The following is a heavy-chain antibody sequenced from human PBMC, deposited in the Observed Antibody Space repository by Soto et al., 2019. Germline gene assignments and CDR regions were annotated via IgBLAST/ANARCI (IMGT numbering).Heavy chain of an antibody. CDR3: AREPYGDYQDAFDI. CDR1: GGSFSGYY. Sequence: SETLSLTCAVYGGSFSGYYWSWIRQPPGKGLEWIGEINHSGSTNYNPSLKSRVTISVDTSKNQFSLKLSSVTAADTAVYYCAREPYGDYQDAFDIWGQGTMVTVSS. J-gene: IGHJ3*02. V-gene: IGHV4-34*01. CDR2: INHSGST. D-gene: IGHD4-17*01.